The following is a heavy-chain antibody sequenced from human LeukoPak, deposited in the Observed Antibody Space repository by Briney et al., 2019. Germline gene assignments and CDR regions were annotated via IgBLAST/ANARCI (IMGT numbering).Heavy chain of an antibody. CDR3: ARGSIAAAGNGSDY. CDR2: SGST. D-gene: IGHD6-13*01. CDR1: GGSISSYY. J-gene: IGHJ4*02. Sequence: PSETLSLTCTVSGGSISSYYWSWIRQPPGKGLEWIGYSGSTNYNPSLKSRVTISVDTSKNQFSLKLSSVTAADTAVYYCARGSIAAAGNGSDYWGQGTLVTVSS. V-gene: IGHV4-59*01.